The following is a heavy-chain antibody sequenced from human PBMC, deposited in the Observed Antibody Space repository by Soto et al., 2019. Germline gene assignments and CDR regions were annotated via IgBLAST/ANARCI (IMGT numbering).Heavy chain of an antibody. J-gene: IGHJ6*02. CDR3: ARESGQQLVPDLYYYCYGMDV. CDR2: IIPIFGTA. D-gene: IGHD6-13*01. Sequence: QVQLVQSGAEVKKPGSSVKVSCKASGGTFSSYAISWVRQAPGQGLEWMGGIIPIFGTANYAQKFQGRVRITADESTSTAYMELSSMRSEDTAVYYCARESGQQLVPDLYYYCYGMDVWGQGTTVTVSS. V-gene: IGHV1-69*01. CDR1: GGTFSSYA.